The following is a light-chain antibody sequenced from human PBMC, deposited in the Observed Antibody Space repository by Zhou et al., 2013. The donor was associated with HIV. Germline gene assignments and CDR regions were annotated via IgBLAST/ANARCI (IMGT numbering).Light chain of an antibody. CDR3: LQLNSYPLT. CDR1: QHLSSTY. CDR2: GAS. V-gene: IGKV3-20*01. J-gene: IGKJ4*01. Sequence: EIVLTQSPGTLSLSPGERATLSCRASQHLSSTYLTWYQQKPGQTPRLLIYGASSRATGVPDRFSGSGSGTDFTLTISRLEPEDFATYYCLQLNSYPLTFGGGTKVEIK.